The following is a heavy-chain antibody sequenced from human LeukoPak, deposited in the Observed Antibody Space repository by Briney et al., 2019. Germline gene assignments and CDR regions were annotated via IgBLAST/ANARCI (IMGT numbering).Heavy chain of an antibody. CDR3: ARGPLYGSGSYFQH. V-gene: IGHV1-69*05. D-gene: IGHD3-10*01. CDR1: GGTFSSYA. J-gene: IGHJ1*01. CDR2: IIPIFGTA. Sequence: SVKVSCKASGGTFSSYAISWVRQAPGQGLEWMGGIIPIFGTANYAQKFQGRVTITTDESTSTAYMELSSLRSEDTAVYYCARGPLYGSGSYFQHWGQGTLVTVSS.